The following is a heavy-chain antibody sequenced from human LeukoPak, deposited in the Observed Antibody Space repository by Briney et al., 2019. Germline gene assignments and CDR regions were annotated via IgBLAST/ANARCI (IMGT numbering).Heavy chain of an antibody. CDR1: GFTFSSYA. D-gene: IGHD3-22*01. J-gene: IGHJ4*02. Sequence: GGSLRLSCAASGFTFSSYAMSWVRQAPGKGLEWVSAISGSGGSTYYADPVKGRFTISRDNSKNTLYLQMNSLRAEDTAVYYCAKVSTMIVVVYYFDYWGQGTLVTVSS. CDR3: AKVSTMIVVVYYFDY. V-gene: IGHV3-23*01. CDR2: ISGSGGST.